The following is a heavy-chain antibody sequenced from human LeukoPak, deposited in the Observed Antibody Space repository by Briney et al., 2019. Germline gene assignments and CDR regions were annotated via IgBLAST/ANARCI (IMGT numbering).Heavy chain of an antibody. CDR3: ARGRGTKVRYGMDV. J-gene: IGHJ6*02. V-gene: IGHV4-59*08. Sequence: SETLSLTCTVSGGSISSCYWSWIRQPPGKGLEWIGYIYYSGSTNYNPSLKSRVTISVDTSKNQFSLKLSSVTAADTAVYYCARGRGTKVRYGMDVWGQGTTVTVSS. CDR2: IYYSGST. D-gene: IGHD3-10*01. CDR1: GGSISSCY.